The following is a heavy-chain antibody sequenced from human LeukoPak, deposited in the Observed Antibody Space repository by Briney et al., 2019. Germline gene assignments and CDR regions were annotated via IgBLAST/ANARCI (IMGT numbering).Heavy chain of an antibody. Sequence: GGSLRLSCAVSGVTFSTYGMHWVRQAPGEGLEWVAFISYDGSNKYYADSVKGRFTISRDNSKNTLYLEMNSLRPEDTALYCCAKDYSSNSDYFDFWGQGTLVTVSS. CDR1: GVTFSTYG. CDR2: ISYDGSNK. V-gene: IGHV3-30*18. J-gene: IGHJ4*02. CDR3: AKDYSSNSDYFDF. D-gene: IGHD6-13*01.